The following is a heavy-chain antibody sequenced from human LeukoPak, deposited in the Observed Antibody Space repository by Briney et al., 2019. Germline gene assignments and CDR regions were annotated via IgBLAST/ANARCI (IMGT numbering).Heavy chain of an antibody. CDR2: INPNSGGT. CDR3: ASPLHLVATIEADAFDI. Sequence: ASVKVSCKASGYTFTGYYMHWVRQAPGQGLEWMGWINPNSGGTNYAQKFQGRVTMTRDTSISTAYMELSRLRSDDTAVYYCASPLHLVATIEADAFDIWGQGTMVTVSS. D-gene: IGHD5-12*01. J-gene: IGHJ3*02. CDR1: GYTFTGYY. V-gene: IGHV1-2*02.